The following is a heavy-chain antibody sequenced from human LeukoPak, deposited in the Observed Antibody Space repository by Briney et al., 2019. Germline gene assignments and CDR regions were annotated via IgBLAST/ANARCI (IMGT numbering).Heavy chain of an antibody. CDR2: FDPEDGET. V-gene: IGHV1-24*01. Sequence: VAPVKVSCKVSGYTLTELSMHWVRQAPGKGLEWMGGFDPEDGETIYAQKFQGRVTMTEDTSTDTAYMELSSLRSEDTAVYYCATRTWRGDDFWSGYPPHNFDYWGQGTLVTVSS. CDR1: GYTLTELS. D-gene: IGHD3-3*01. J-gene: IGHJ4*02. CDR3: ATRTWRGDDFWSGYPPHNFDY.